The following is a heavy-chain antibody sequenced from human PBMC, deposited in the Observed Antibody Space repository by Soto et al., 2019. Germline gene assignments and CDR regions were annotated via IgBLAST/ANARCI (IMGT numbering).Heavy chain of an antibody. V-gene: IGHV4-61*01. Sequence: SETLSLTCTVSGGSVSSGSYYWSWIRQPPGKGLEWIGYIYYSGSTNYNPSLKSRVTISVDTSKNQFSLKLSSVTAADTAVYYCARGSPSDTMIVVVITPLFDIWGQGTMVTVSS. CDR2: IYYSGST. J-gene: IGHJ3*02. CDR1: GGSVSSGSYY. D-gene: IGHD3-22*01. CDR3: ARGSPSDTMIVVVITPLFDI.